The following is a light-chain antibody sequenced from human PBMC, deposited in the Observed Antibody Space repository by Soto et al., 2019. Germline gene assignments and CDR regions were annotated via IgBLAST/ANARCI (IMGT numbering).Light chain of an antibody. J-gene: IGLJ2*01. Sequence: QSALTQPPSASGSPGQSATISCTGTSSDVGSYIYVSWYQQHPGKAPKLMIYEVTKRPSGVPDRFSGSKSGNTASLTVSGLQAEDEADYYCSSYAGSNVVFGGGTKVTVL. CDR1: SSDVGSYIY. CDR2: EVT. CDR3: SSYAGSNVV. V-gene: IGLV2-8*01.